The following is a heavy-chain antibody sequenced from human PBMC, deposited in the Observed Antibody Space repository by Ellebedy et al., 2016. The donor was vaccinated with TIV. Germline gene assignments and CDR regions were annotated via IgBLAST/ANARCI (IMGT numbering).Heavy chain of an antibody. Sequence: GESLKISCAASGFTFSSYDMHWVRQATGKGLECVSAIGTAGDPYYPGSVKGRFTISRENAKNSLYLQMNSLRAGDTAVYYCARAYTSAWYFDLWGRGTLVTVSS. V-gene: IGHV3-13*05. CDR1: GFTFSSYD. CDR2: IGTAGDP. J-gene: IGHJ2*01. D-gene: IGHD2-2*02. CDR3: ARAYTSAWYFDL.